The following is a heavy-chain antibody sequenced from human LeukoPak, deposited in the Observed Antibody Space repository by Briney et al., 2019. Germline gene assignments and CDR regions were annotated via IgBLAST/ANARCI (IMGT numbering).Heavy chain of an antibody. CDR2: IYYSGST. Sequence: SETLSLTCTVSGGSISSSSYYWGWIRQPPGKGLEWIGSIYYSGSTYYNPSLKSRVTISVDTSKNQFSLKLSSVTAADTAVYYCARHLSLHSSWSFLDYWGQGTLVTVSS. V-gene: IGHV4-39*01. D-gene: IGHD6-13*01. CDR3: ARHLSLHSSWSFLDY. CDR1: GGSISSSSYY. J-gene: IGHJ4*02.